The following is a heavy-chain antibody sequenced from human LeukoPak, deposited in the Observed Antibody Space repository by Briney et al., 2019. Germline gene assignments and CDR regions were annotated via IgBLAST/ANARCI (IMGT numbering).Heavy chain of an antibody. D-gene: IGHD5-24*01. J-gene: IGHJ4*02. CDR1: GFTVSNNY. CDR2: FHTGGET. Sequence: GGSLRLSCAASGFTVSNNYMIWVRQAPGKGLEWVSLFHTGGETEYADSVKGRFTMSGDTSQNTVSLHMNSLRAEDTAVYYCARGFAPAYNFGVFDYWGQGTLVTVSS. CDR3: ARGFAPAYNFGVFDY. V-gene: IGHV3-53*01.